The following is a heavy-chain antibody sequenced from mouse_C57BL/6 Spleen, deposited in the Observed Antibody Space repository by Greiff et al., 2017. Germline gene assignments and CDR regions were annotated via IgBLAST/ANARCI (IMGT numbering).Heavy chain of an antibody. V-gene: IGHV1-18*01. Sequence: EVQLQQSGPELVKPGASVKISCKASGYTFTDYYMDWVKQSHGKSLEWIGVINPNSGGTNYNQKFKGKATLTVDKSSSTAYMELRSLTSEDTAVCYCASGSGYEYYAMDDWGQGASVTVSS. D-gene: IGHD1-1*01. CDR2: INPNSGGT. CDR1: GYTFTDYY. J-gene: IGHJ4*01. CDR3: ASGSGYEYYAMDD.